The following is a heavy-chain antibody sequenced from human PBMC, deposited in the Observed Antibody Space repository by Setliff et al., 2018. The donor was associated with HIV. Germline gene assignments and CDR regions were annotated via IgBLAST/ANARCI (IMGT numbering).Heavy chain of an antibody. CDR3: GRSGKSGELYAY. D-gene: IGHD2-8*01. CDR2: IYPIDSDT. Sequence: PGESLKISCKGSGYSFTNFWVGWVRQMPGKGLEWMGIIYPIDSDTKYSPSFWGRVTISVDKSLNTAYLHWNSLKPADTAMYFCGRSGKSGELYAYWGQGTLVTVS. J-gene: IGHJ4*02. CDR1: GYSFTNFW. V-gene: IGHV5-51*01.